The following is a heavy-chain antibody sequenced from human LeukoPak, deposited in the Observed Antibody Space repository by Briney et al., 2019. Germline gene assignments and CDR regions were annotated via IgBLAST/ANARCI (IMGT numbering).Heavy chain of an antibody. V-gene: IGHV1-2*02. D-gene: IGHD3-22*01. Sequence: ASVKVSCKASGDTFTGYYMHWVRQAPGQGLEWMGWINPNSGGTNYAQKFQGRVTMTRDTSISTAYMELSRLRSDDTAVYYCARERSDSSGSNWFDPWGQGTLVTVSS. J-gene: IGHJ5*02. CDR1: GDTFTGYY. CDR2: INPNSGGT. CDR3: ARERSDSSGSNWFDP.